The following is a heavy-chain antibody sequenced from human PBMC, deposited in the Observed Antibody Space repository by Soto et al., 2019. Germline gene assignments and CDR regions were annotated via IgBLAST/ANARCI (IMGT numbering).Heavy chain of an antibody. Sequence: QVQLVQSGAEVKKPGSSVKGSCKASGGTFSRYTFTWVRQAPGQGLEWMGRIIPIVDIPNYAQKFQGRVTITADKSTSTAYMELSRLTSDDTAVYYCASHFTGVLVLGTSPPGGDNFGWDVWGQGTTVSVS. D-gene: IGHD2-8*02. CDR1: GGTFSRYT. CDR2: IIPIVDIP. CDR3: ASHFTGVLVLGTSPPGGDNFGWDV. V-gene: IGHV1-69*02. J-gene: IGHJ6*02.